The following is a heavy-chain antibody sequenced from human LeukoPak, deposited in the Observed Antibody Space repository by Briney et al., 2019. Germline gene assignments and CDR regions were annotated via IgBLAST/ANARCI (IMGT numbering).Heavy chain of an antibody. V-gene: IGHV4-31*03. CDR1: GGSIRSGGYN. CDR2: IYHSGST. D-gene: IGHD3-22*01. CDR3: AIDRSGYYHFDY. J-gene: IGHJ4*02. Sequence: PSETLSLACTVSGGSIRSGGYNCTWIRQHPGKGLEWIGYIYHSGSTYYNPSLESRVTISVDTSRNQFSLKLNSVTAADTAVYYCAIDRSGYYHFDYWGQGTLVTVSS.